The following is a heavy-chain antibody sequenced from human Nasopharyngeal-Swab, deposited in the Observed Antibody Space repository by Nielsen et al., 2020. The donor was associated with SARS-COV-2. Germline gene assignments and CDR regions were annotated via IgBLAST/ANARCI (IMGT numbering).Heavy chain of an antibody. V-gene: IGHV4-34*01. CDR2: MKPSGNT. J-gene: IGHJ4*01. Sequence: SQTLSLTCAVYGASVSDYYWRWIRQPPGKGLVWIGEMKPSGNTNYNPSLKGRVAISIDTSKNQFFLNLRSVTAAGTAVYYCAGHPADFDYWCHVTLVTLSS. CDR3: AGHPADFDY. CDR1: GASVSDYY. D-gene: IGHD6-25*01.